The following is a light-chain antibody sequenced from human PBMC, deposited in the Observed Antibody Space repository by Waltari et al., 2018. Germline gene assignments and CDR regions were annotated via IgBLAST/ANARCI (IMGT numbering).Light chain of an antibody. J-gene: IGKJ1*01. V-gene: IGKV1-5*03. CDR3: QQYKAYWT. Sequence: DIQMTQSPSTLPASVGDRVTITCRASQRIDTWLAWYQQKPGKAPKVLIYKVSRLESGVPSRFSGSGSGTEFTLTITGLQPDDFATYYCQQYKAYWTFGHGTRVEIQ. CDR2: KVS. CDR1: QRIDTW.